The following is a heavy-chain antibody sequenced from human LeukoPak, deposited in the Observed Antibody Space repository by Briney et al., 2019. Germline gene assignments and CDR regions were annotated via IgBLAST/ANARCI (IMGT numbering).Heavy chain of an antibody. CDR2: INPNSGDT. Sequence: ASVKVSCKASGYTFTGYYMHWVRQAPGQGLEWMGWINPNSGDTNYAQKFQGRVTMTRDTSISTAYMELSSLKYDDTAVYYCTTALNFDILTGLYQPIAAFDVWGQGTLVTVSS. CDR3: TTALNFDILTGLYQPIAAFDV. V-gene: IGHV1-2*02. CDR1: GYTFTGYY. D-gene: IGHD3-9*01. J-gene: IGHJ3*01.